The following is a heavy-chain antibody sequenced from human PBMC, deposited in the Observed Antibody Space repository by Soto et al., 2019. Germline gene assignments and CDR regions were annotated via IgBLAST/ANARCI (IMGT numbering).Heavy chain of an antibody. CDR3: AIPDYDSSGYYLWYFDY. D-gene: IGHD3-22*01. Sequence: QVQLVQSGAEVKKPGSSVKLSGKASGDSFNTFAVTWVRQAPGQGLEWMGGIIPNFDTPNYAQKFQGRVTIIADKSTSTPYMELSSLRSEDTSVYYCAIPDYDSSGYYLWYFDYWGQGTLVTVSS. V-gene: IGHV1-69*06. CDR2: IIPNFDTP. J-gene: IGHJ4*02. CDR1: GDSFNTFA.